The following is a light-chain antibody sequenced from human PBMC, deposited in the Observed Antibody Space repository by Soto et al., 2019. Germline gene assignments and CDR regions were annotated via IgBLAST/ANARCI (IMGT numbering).Light chain of an antibody. Sequence: QSVLTQPPSAFGTPGQRVTISCYGRSSNIGSNTVNWYQQLPGTAPKLRIYSNNQRPSGVHDRFSGSKSGTSASLAISGLQSEDEADYYCAAWDDSLNGVVFGGGTKVTVL. V-gene: IGLV1-44*01. CDR2: SNN. CDR3: AAWDDSLNGVV. CDR1: SSNIGSNT. J-gene: IGLJ2*01.